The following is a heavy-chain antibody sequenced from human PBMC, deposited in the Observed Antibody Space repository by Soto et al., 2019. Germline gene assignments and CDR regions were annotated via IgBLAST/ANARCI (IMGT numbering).Heavy chain of an antibody. V-gene: IGHV4-59*08. D-gene: IGHD2-15*01. J-gene: IGHJ4*02. CDR1: GGSISSYY. Sequence: XXTLSLPCTVSGGSISSYYWRWIPQPPGKGLEWIGYIYYSGSTNYNPSLKSRVTISVDTSKNQFSLKLSSVTAADTAVYYCARQGQDSTFYFDYWGQGTLVTVSS. CDR2: IYYSGST. CDR3: ARQGQDSTFYFDY.